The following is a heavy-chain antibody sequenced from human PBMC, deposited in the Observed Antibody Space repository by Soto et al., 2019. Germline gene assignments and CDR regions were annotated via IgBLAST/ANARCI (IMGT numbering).Heavy chain of an antibody. J-gene: IGHJ4*02. CDR2: ISAYNGNT. V-gene: IGHV1-18*01. CDR3: ARREMATITEYYFDY. D-gene: IGHD5-12*01. CDR1: GYTFTSYG. Sequence: ASVKVSCKASGYTFTSYGISWVRQAPGQGLEWMGWISAYNGNTNYAQKLQGRVTMTTDTSTSTAYMELRSLRSDDTAVYYCARREMATITEYYFDYWGQGTLVTVS.